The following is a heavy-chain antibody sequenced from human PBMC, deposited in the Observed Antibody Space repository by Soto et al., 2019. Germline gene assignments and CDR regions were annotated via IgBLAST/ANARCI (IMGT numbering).Heavy chain of an antibody. CDR3: DRKFAREFFDS. J-gene: IGHJ4*02. CDR2: IYPGDSDT. D-gene: IGHD3-10*01. V-gene: IGHV5-51*01. Sequence: KISCKGSGYTFSTYWSAWVRQMRGKGLEWMGIIYPGDSDTRNSPAVQSQDSISADKSINTAYPQWMRLKASRTAMSYWDRKFAREFFDSLGQGTLVPVFS. CDR1: GYTFSTYW.